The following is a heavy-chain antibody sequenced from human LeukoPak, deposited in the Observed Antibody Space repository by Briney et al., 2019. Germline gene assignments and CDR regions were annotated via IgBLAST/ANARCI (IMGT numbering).Heavy chain of an antibody. Sequence: PSETLSLTCTVSGYSISSGYYWGWIRQPPGKGLEWIGSIYYSGSTYYNPSLMNRVTISVDTSENQFSLKLSSVTAADTAVYYCARETPIAVAGTDYWGQGTLVTVSS. D-gene: IGHD6-19*01. J-gene: IGHJ4*02. CDR2: IYYSGST. CDR3: ARETPIAVAGTDY. CDR1: GYSISSGYY. V-gene: IGHV4-38-2*02.